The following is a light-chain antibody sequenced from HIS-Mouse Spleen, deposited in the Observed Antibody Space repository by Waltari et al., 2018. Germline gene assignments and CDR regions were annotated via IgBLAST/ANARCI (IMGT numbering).Light chain of an antibody. CDR2: ENS. CDR3: YSTDSSGNHRV. Sequence: SYELTQPPSVSVSPGQTARHTCPGDALPKKYDYLYQQKSGQAPGLVNDENSKRPSGIPGGCSGSSSGTMATLTISGAQVEDEADYYCYSTDSSGNHRVFGGGTKLTVL. CDR1: ALPKKY. V-gene: IGLV3-10*01. J-gene: IGLJ2*01.